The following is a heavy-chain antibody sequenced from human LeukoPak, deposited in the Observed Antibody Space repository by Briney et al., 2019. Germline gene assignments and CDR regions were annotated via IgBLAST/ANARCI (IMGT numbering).Heavy chain of an antibody. CDR3: ARERYGSGSYSNYYMDV. CDR1: GVSISTTSYY. D-gene: IGHD3-10*01. J-gene: IGHJ6*03. V-gene: IGHV4-61*01. Sequence: SSETLSLTCTVSGVSISTTSYYWTWIRQPPGKGLEWIGYIYYSGTTNYNPSLKSRVTISVDTSKNQFSLKLTSVTAADTAVYYCARERYGSGSYSNYYMDVWGKGTTVTISS. CDR2: IYYSGTT.